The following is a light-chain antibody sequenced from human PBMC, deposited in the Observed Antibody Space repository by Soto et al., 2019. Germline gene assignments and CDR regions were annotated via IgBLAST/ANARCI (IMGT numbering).Light chain of an antibody. Sequence: QSVLTQPPSVSGAPGQRVTISCTGSSSNIGAGYDVHWYQQLPGTAPKVFIYGNSNRPSGVPDRYSGSKSGTSASLAITGLQAEDEAVYYCLSFDSSLSGYVFGTGTKLTVL. V-gene: IGLV1-40*01. CDR2: GNS. CDR1: SSNIGAGYD. CDR3: LSFDSSLSGYV. J-gene: IGLJ1*01.